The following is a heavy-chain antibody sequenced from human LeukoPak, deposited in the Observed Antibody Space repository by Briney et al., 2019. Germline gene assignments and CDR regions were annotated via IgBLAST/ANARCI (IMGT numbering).Heavy chain of an antibody. V-gene: IGHV1-18*01. CDR2: ISAYNGNT. CDR1: RYTFTSYG. D-gene: IGHD3-16*02. CDR3: ARDRVMITFGGVIVNDY. J-gene: IGHJ4*02. Sequence: ASVKVSCKASRYTFTSYGISWVRQAPGQGLEWMGWISAYNGNTNYAQKLQGRVTMTTDTSTSTAYMELRSLRSDDTAVYYCARDRVMITFGGVIVNDYWGQGTLVTVSS.